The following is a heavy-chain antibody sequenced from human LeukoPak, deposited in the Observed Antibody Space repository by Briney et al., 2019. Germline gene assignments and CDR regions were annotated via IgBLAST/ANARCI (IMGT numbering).Heavy chain of an antibody. V-gene: IGHV4-59*01. CDR3: AKSFSEAERATITAY. J-gene: IGHJ4*02. CDR2: IYNSGTT. Sequence: SETLSLTCTVSGGSISSNFWSWIRQPPGKGLEYIGYIYNSGTTNYNPSLKSRVTISVDTSKNQFSLKLSSVTAADTAIYYCAKSFSEAERATITAYWGQGTLVTVSS. CDR1: GGSISSNF. D-gene: IGHD5-24*01.